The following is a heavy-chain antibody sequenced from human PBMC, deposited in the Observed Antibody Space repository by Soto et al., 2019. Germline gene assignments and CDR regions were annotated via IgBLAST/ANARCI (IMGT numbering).Heavy chain of an antibody. Sequence: EVQLLESGGGLVEPGGSLRLACAASGYTFLTSAMSRVRKVPWKGLEWVSLISGSGRSTDYADYVKGRFLTARDTSKNTVCLHINSLSTGDSDVYYCSRDPPSDKLQADFGMDVWGQGTPVTVAS. CDR3: SRDPPSDKLQADFGMDV. V-gene: IGHV3-23*01. CDR1: GYTFLTSA. J-gene: IGHJ6*02. CDR2: ISGSGRST. D-gene: IGHD2-15*01.